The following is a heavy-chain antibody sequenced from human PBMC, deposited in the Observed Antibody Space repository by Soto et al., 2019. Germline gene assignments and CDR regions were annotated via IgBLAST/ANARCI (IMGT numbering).Heavy chain of an antibody. D-gene: IGHD4-17*01. CDR2: IYFSGST. Sequence: SETLSLTCTVSGGSMNNYYWSWIRQPPGEGLEWIGYIYFSGSTNYNPSLKSRVTMSVDTSKNQVSLKLSSVTAADTAVYYCARDRGDYGDFYYFDYWGPGTLVTVSS. V-gene: IGHV4-59*01. CDR1: GGSMNNYY. CDR3: ARDRGDYGDFYYFDY. J-gene: IGHJ4*02.